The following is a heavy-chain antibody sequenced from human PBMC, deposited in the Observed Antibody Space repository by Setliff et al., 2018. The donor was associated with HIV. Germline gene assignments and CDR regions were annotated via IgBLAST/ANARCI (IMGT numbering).Heavy chain of an antibody. J-gene: IGHJ6*02. CDR1: GFTFNTYT. CDR3: ARKLRPGHGVDV. Sequence: GGSLRLSCAASGFTFNTYTMNWVRQAPGKGLEWLSYISDTSATISYADSVKGRFTISRDNAKNSLYLQMNSLRAEDTAIYYCARKLRPGHGVDVWGQGTTVTVSS. V-gene: IGHV3-48*01. D-gene: IGHD3-10*01. CDR2: ISDTSATI.